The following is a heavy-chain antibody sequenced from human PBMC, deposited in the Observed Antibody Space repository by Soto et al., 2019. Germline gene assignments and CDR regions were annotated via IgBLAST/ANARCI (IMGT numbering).Heavy chain of an antibody. J-gene: IGHJ6*03. CDR3: ARGGYYGSGSYYRAYYYMDV. Sequence: SETLSLTCAVYCGSFSGYYWSWIRQPPGKGLEWIGEINHSGSTNYNPSLKSRVTISVDTSKNQFSLKLSSVTAADTAVYYCARGGYYGSGSYYRAYYYMDVWGKGTTVTVSS. V-gene: IGHV4-34*01. CDR1: CGSFSGYY. D-gene: IGHD3-10*01. CDR2: INHSGST.